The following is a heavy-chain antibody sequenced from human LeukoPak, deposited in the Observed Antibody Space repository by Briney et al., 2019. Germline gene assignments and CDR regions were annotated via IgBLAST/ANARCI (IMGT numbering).Heavy chain of an antibody. D-gene: IGHD3-3*01. CDR1: GGSISSSSYY. V-gene: IGHV4-39*01. Sequence: SETLSLTCTVSGGSISSSSYYWGWIRQPPGKGLEWIGSIYYSVSTYYNPSLKSRVTISVDTSKNQFSLKLSSVTAADTAVYYCARLTPARNDFWSGLEVDYWGQGTLVTVSS. CDR3: ARLTPARNDFWSGLEVDY. J-gene: IGHJ4*02. CDR2: IYYSVST.